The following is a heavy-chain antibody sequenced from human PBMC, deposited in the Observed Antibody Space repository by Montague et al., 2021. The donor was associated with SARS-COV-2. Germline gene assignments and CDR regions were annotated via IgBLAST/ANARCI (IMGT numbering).Heavy chain of an antibody. Sequence: SLRLSCAASGFTFSSYAMSWVRQAPGKGLEWVSAISGSGGTTWYADSVKGRFTISRGNSKNTLYLQMNSLRAEDTAVYYCAKSPSGWWLFDYWGQGTLVTVSS. CDR2: ISGSGGTT. J-gene: IGHJ4*02. CDR1: GFTFSSYA. D-gene: IGHD6-19*01. V-gene: IGHV3-23*01. CDR3: AKSPSGWWLFDY.